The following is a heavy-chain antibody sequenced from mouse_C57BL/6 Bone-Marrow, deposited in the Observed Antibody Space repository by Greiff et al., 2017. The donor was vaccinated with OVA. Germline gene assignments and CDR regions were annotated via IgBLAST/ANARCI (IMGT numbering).Heavy chain of an antibody. J-gene: IGHJ3*01. Sequence: DVQLVESGGGLVQPGGSLSLSCAASGFTFTDYYMSWVRQPPGKALEWLGFIRNKANGYTTEYSASVKGRFTISRDNSQSILYLQMNALRAEDSATYYCARSDSSSAWFAYWGQGTLVTVSA. CDR3: ARSDSSSAWFAY. V-gene: IGHV7-3*01. CDR2: IRNKANGYTT. CDR1: GFTFTDYY. D-gene: IGHD1-1*01.